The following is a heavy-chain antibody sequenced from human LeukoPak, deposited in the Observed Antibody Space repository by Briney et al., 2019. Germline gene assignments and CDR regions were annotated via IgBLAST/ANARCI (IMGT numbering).Heavy chain of an antibody. V-gene: IGHV3-15*01. D-gene: IGHD2-2*02. CDR2: IKSRTDGGTT. CDR1: GFTFSNAW. CDR3: TADIVVVPAAIPDYYYYMDV. Sequence: GGSLRLSCAASGFTFSNAWMSWARQAPGKGLEWVGRIKSRTDGGTTDYAAPVKGRLTISRDDSKNTLYLQMNSLKTEDTAVYYCTADIVVVPAAIPDYYYYMDVWGKGTTVTVSS. J-gene: IGHJ6*03.